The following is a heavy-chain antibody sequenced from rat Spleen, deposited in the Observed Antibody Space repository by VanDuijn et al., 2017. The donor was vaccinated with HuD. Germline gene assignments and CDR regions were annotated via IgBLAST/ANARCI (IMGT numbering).Heavy chain of an antibody. V-gene: IGHV5-29*01. Sequence: EVQLVESGGGLVQPGRSLKLSCAASGFTFSNYGMAWVCQAPTKGLEWVATISYDGSSTYYRDSVKGRFTNSRDNAKSTLYLQMDSLRSEDTATYYCARGDRYNLYYFDYWGQGVMVTVSS. J-gene: IGHJ2*01. CDR2: ISYDGSST. CDR3: ARGDRYNLYYFDY. D-gene: IGHD1-5*01. CDR1: GFTFSNYG.